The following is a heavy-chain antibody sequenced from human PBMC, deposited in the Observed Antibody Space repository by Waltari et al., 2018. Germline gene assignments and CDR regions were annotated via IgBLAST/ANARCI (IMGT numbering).Heavy chain of an antibody. CDR3: SKRLEI. Sequence: EVQLVESGGGLVQPGGSLRLSGEASGFSGDWMDWVRQAPGKGLQWLANINQDGGEKYYLDSVKGRFTISRDNAKKLVYLEMNSLRAEDTAIYYCSKRLEIWGRGTMVAVSS. V-gene: IGHV3-7*01. CDR2: INQDGGEK. J-gene: IGHJ3*02. CDR1: GFSGDW.